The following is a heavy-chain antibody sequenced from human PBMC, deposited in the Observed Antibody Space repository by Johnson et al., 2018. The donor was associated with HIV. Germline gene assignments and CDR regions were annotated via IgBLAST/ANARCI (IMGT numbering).Heavy chain of an antibody. CDR3: AREENWGSEAGAFDI. CDR2: ISYDGSNK. J-gene: IGHJ3*02. D-gene: IGHD7-27*01. CDR1: GFTFSNYG. V-gene: IGHV3-30*03. Sequence: QMQLVESGGGVVQPGRSLRLSCAASGFTFSNYGMNWVRQAPGKGLEWVAVISYDGSNKYYADSVKGRFTISRDNSKNTLYLQMNSLRAEDTAVYYCAREENWGSEAGAFDIWGQGTMVTVSS.